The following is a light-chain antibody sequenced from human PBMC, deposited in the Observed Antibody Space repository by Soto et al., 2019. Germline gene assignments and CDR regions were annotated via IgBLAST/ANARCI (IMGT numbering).Light chain of an antibody. J-gene: IGLJ1*01. CDR1: SSDFGGYDY. Sequence: QSALTQPASVSGSPGQSITISCTGTSSDFGGYDYVSWYQLHPGKAPKLIIYDVSNRPSGVSNRFSGSKSGNTASLTISGLQAEDESDYYCSSYVSGSTSYVFGTGTKVTVL. V-gene: IGLV2-14*03. CDR3: SSYVSGSTSYV. CDR2: DVS.